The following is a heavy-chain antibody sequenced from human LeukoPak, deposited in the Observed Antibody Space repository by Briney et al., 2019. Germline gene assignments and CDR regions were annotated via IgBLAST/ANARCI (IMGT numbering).Heavy chain of an antibody. CDR2: IYYSGST. Sequence: SDSLSLTCTVSGDSVSSVGIYWSWVRQPPGKRLECIRYIYYSGSTNYNPSLKSRVTISVDTSKNQFSLKLSSVTAADTTVYYCARDGRGTAMVFDYWGQGTLVTVSS. CDR1: GDSVSSVGIY. CDR3: ARDGRGTAMVFDY. V-gene: IGHV4-61*08. J-gene: IGHJ4*02. D-gene: IGHD5-18*01.